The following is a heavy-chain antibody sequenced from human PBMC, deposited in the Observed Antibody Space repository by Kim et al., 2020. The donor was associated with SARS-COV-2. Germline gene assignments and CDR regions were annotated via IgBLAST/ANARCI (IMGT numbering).Heavy chain of an antibody. CDR2: INGDGSST. D-gene: IGHD2-2*01. CDR1: GFTFSSFW. J-gene: IGHJ4*02. V-gene: IGHV3-74*01. Sequence: GGSLRLSCAASGFTFSSFWMHWVRQVPGKGLVWVSGINGDGSSTNYADSVKGRFTISRDNAKNTLYFQMNSLRADDTAIYYCAKRDCTTASCHFYYFDYWGQGSLVTVSS. CDR3: AKRDCTTASCHFYYFDY.